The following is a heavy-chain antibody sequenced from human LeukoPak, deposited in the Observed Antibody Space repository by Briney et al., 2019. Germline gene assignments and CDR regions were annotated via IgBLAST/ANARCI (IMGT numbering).Heavy chain of an antibody. CDR3: ARLSSSGWYLFDY. J-gene: IGHJ4*02. CDR1: GGSISNTNW. CDR2: VNLQGST. V-gene: IGHV4-4*02. Sequence: SETLSLTCGVSGGSISNTNWWTWVRQPPGKGLEWIGEVNLQGSTNYNPSLKSRVAISVDKSENHISLKLTSVTAADTAVYYCARLSSSGWYLFDYWGQGTLVTVSS. D-gene: IGHD6-19*01.